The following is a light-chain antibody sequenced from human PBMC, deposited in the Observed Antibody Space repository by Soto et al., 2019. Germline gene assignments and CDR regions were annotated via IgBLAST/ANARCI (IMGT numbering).Light chain of an antibody. V-gene: IGLV2-14*01. CDR2: DVR. CDR3: RSFTPSSALG. Sequence: LTQPASVSGSPGQPSTISCTGPSSDVGSFDSVAWYQHNPGKAPKLMIYDVRDRPSGVSSLFSGSKSGNTASLSISGLETDDEGNYYCRSFTPSSALGFGTGTKVTV. J-gene: IGLJ1*01. CDR1: SSDVGSFDS.